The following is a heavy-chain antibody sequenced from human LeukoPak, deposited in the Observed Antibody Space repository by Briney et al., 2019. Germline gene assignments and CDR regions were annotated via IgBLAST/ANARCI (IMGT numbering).Heavy chain of an antibody. CDR3: VNYYDSRGYYLFEF. J-gene: IGHJ4*02. CDR2: IYHSGRT. Sequence: SETLSLTCTVSGGSIKRGGHYWAWIPQTPGKGLEWIGTIYHSGRTYYNPSVESRVTMSIDTSENQFSLKLASVTAADTAVYFCVNYYDSRGYYLFEFWGQGMLVTVSS. V-gene: IGHV4-39*01. CDR1: GGSIKRGGHY. D-gene: IGHD3-22*01.